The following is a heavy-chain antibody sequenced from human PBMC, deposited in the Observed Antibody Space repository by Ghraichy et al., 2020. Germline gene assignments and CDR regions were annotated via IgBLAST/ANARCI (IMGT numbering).Heavy chain of an antibody. Sequence: LSLTCAASGFTVSTKYMSRVRQAPGKGLEWVSVIYDDGTTYYIDSVKGRFTISRDNSRNTLYLQMNSLTDEDAAVYYCARRLYGITPAYYYGMDVWGQGTTVTVSS. J-gene: IGHJ6*02. D-gene: IGHD3-16*01. V-gene: IGHV3-66*04. CDR2: IYDDGTT. CDR3: ARRLYGITPAYYYGMDV. CDR1: GFTVSTKY.